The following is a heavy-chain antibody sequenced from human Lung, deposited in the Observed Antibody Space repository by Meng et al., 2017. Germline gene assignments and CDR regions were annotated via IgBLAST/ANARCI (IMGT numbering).Heavy chain of an antibody. J-gene: IGHJ4*02. V-gene: IGHV3-48*03. CDR2: ISSSGETI. D-gene: IGHD2-15*01. CDR3: AREKKYCSDGSCFPFFFDH. Sequence: GGSLRLSCEAPGFTFSTYEMSWVRQAPGKGLEWIAYISSSGETIYYADSVQGRCTISRDNAKNSLFLQVDSLRDEDTAVYYCAREKKYCSDGSCFPFFFDHWGQGALVTVSS. CDR1: GFTFSTYE.